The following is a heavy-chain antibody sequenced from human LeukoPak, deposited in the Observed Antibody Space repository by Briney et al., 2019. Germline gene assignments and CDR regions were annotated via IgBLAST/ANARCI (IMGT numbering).Heavy chain of an antibody. CDR2: ISGSGGST. CDR3: AKDNYDILTGYNAFDY. D-gene: IGHD3-9*01. CDR1: GFTFDDYV. Sequence: GSLQLPCAAPGFTFDDYVMYWVRQAPGKGLGWVSAISGSGGSTYYADSVKGRFTISRDNSKTTLYLQMNSLRAEDTVVYYCAKDNYDILTGYNAFDYWGQGTLVTVSS. J-gene: IGHJ4*02. V-gene: IGHV3-23*01.